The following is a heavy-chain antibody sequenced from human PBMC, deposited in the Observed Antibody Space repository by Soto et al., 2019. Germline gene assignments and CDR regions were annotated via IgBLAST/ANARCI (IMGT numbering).Heavy chain of an antibody. J-gene: IGHJ4*02. V-gene: IGHV1-69*01. CDR2: IIPIFGTA. CDR3: ARGGDCSSTSCYASPFDY. D-gene: IGHD2-2*01. CDR1: GGTFSSYA. Sequence: QVQLVQSGAEVKKPGSSVKVSCKASGGTFSSYAISWVRQAPGHGLEWMGGIIPIFGTANYAQKFQGRVTITADESTGTAYMELSSLRAEDTAVYYCARGGDCSSTSCYASPFDYWGQGTLVPVSS.